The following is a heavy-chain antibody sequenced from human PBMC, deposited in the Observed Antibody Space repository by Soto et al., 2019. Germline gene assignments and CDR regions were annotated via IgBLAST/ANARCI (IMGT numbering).Heavy chain of an antibody. V-gene: IGHV3-23*01. D-gene: IGHD2-8*01. J-gene: IGHJ4*02. CDR1: GFRYSSYD. CDR3: ALLKGGDY. Sequence: EVQLLESGGGLVQPGGSLRLSSAASGFRYSSYDMSWVRQAPGKGLEWVSGISGSGGSTYYADSVKGRFTISRDNSKNTLYLQMNSLRAEDTAVYYCALLKGGDYWGQGTLVTVSS. CDR2: ISGSGGST.